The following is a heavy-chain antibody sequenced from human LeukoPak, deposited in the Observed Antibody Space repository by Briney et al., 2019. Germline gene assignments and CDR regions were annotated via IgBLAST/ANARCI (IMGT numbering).Heavy chain of an antibody. V-gene: IGHV5-10-1*01. J-gene: IGHJ2*01. Sequence: GESLKISCRGSGYSFSTYWIAWVRQMPGKGLEWMGRIDPSDSYTNYSPSFQGHVTISADKSITTAYLQWSSLSASDTAMYYCARERSSNWYFDLWGRGTLVTVSS. D-gene: IGHD6-13*01. CDR3: ARERSSNWYFDL. CDR2: IDPSDSYT. CDR1: GYSFSTYW.